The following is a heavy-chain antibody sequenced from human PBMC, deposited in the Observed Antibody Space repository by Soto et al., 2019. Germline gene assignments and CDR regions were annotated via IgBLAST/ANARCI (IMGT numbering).Heavy chain of an antibody. J-gene: IGHJ4*02. CDR2: INHSGRT. CDR1: VGSFSGYY. D-gene: IGHD3-22*01. CDR3: VRGGDSVYTC. V-gene: IGHV4-34*01. Sequence: SETLSLTCAVYVGSFSGYYWTWIRQPPGKGLEWIGEINHSGRTKYNPSLKSRVTISIDTSKNQFSLKLNSVTAADTAVYYCVRGGDSVYTCWGQGSWVTGSS.